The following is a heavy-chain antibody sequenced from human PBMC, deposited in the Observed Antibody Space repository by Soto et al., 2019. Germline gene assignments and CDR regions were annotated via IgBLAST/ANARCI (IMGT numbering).Heavy chain of an antibody. CDR1: GGSVRSDSFY. CDR3: ARARYDNSGYYAENYPEY. J-gene: IGHJ4*02. Sequence: TLSLTCTVSGGSVRSDSFYWSWIRQPPGKGLEWIAFIYHSGSTNYNPSLNSRVTISVDTSKNRFSLKLTSVTAADTAIYYCARARYDNSGYYAENYPEYWRQRTLVTVSS. V-gene: IGHV4-61*01. D-gene: IGHD3-22*01. CDR2: IYHSGST.